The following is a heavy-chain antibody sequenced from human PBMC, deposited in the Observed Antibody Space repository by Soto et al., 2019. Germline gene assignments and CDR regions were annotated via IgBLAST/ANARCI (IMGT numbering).Heavy chain of an antibody. V-gene: IGHV4-39*01. CDR2: IYYSGST. CDR3: ARHSVENYGMDV. J-gene: IGHJ6*02. Sequence: SETLSLTCTVSGGSTSSSSYYWGWIRQPPGKGLEWIGSIYYSGSTYYNPSLKSRVTISVDTSKNQFSLKLGSVTAADTAVYYCARHSVENYGMDVWGQGTTVTVSS. CDR1: GGSTSSSSYY.